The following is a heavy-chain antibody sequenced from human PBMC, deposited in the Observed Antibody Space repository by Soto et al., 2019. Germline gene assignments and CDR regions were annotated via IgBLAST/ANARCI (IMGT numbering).Heavy chain of an antibody. V-gene: IGHV1-69*05. CDR3: ARGGSLYWYFDL. D-gene: IGHD1-26*01. J-gene: IGHJ2*01. CDR2: IIPIFGTA. CDR1: GGTFSSYA. Sequence: RASVKVSCKASGGTFSSYAISWVRQAPGQGLEWMGGIIPIFGTANYAQKFQGRVTMTKDTSAGTAYMELSSLRSEDTAVYYCARGGSLYWYFDLWGRGTLVTVSS.